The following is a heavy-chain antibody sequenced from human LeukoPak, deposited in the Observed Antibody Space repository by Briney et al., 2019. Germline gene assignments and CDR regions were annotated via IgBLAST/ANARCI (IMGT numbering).Heavy chain of an antibody. V-gene: IGHV4-4*02. D-gene: IGHD6-19*01. J-gene: IGHJ4*02. CDR3: AGTGYSSGWYRGPLDY. Sequence: SETLSLTCAVSGGSISSSNWWSWVRQPPGKGLEWIGEIYHSGSTNYNPSLKSRVTISVDKSKNQFSLKLSSVTAADTAVYYCAGTGYSSGWYRGPLDYWGQGTLVTVSS. CDR1: GGSISSSNW. CDR2: IYHSGST.